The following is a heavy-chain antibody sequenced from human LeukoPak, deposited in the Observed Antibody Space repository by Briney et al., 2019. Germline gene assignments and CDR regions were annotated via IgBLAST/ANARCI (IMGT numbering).Heavy chain of an antibody. CDR1: GFTFSDYA. CDR3: AKRVDYYFDY. V-gene: IGHV3-23*01. J-gene: IGHJ4*02. CDR2: ISAGSEDS. Sequence: PGGSLRLSCAASGFTFSDYAMTWVRQAPRKGLEWVSSISAGSEDSYYADSVKGRFTISRDNSKSTLYLQMNSLRADDTAVYYCAKRVDYYFDYWGQGTLVTVSS.